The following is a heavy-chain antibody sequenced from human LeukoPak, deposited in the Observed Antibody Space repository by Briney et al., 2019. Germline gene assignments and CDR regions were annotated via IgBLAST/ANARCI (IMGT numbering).Heavy chain of an antibody. V-gene: IGHV3-30*04. J-gene: IGHJ1*01. CDR1: GFSSSNYE. D-gene: IGHD6-13*01. CDR3: ARVSTKYSSSWSEYFQH. Sequence: PGGSLRLSCAGSGFSSSNYEMNWVRQAPGKGLEWVAVISYDGSNKYYADSVKGRFTISRDNSKNTLYLQMNSLRAEDTAVYYCARVSTKYSSSWSEYFQHWGQGTLVTVSS. CDR2: ISYDGSNK.